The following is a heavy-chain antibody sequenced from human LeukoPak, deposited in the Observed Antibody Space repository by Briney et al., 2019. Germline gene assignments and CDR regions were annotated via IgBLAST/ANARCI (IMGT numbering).Heavy chain of an antibody. J-gene: IGHJ5*02. D-gene: IGHD4-17*01. CDR3: ARRWGDYGDLNWFDP. CDR2: IDPSDSYT. V-gene: IGHV5-10-1*01. Sequence: GESLRISCKGSGYSFTSYWISWVRQMPGKGLEWMGRIDPSDSYTNYSPSFQGHVTISADKSISTAYLQWSSLKASDTAMYYCARRWGDYGDLNWFDPWGQGTLVTVSS. CDR1: GYSFTSYW.